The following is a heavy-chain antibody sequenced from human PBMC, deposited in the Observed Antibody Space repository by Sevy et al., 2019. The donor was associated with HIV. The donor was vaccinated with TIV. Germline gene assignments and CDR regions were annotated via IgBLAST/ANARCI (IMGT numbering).Heavy chain of an antibody. CDR2: FDPEDGEK. CDR3: ATTKDYYDSRGDPFDY. CDR1: GKTLTELS. V-gene: IGHV1-24*01. J-gene: IGHJ4*02. D-gene: IGHD3-22*01. Sequence: ASVKVSCKVSGKTLTELSMHWVRQAPGKGLEWMGSFDPEDGEKIYAQKFQGRVTMTEDTSTDTAYMELSSLRSEDTAVYYCATTKDYYDSRGDPFDYWGQGTLVTVSS.